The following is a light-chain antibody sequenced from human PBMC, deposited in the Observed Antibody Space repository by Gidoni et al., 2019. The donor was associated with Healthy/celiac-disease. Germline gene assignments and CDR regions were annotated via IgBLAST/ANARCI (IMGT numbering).Light chain of an antibody. CDR1: PSVSSSY. CDR2: GAS. V-gene: IGKV3-20*01. Sequence: EIVLTQSPGTLSLSPGERDTLSCRASPSVSSSYLAWYQQKPGQAPRLLIYGASSRATGIPDRFSGSGSGTDFTLTISRLEPEDFAVYYCQQYGSSRLTFGGGTKVEIK. CDR3: QQYGSSRLT. J-gene: IGKJ4*01.